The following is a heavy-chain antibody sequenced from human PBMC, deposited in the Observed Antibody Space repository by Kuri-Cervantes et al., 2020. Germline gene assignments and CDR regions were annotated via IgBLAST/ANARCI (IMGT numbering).Heavy chain of an antibody. J-gene: IGHJ4*02. CDR2: INAGNGNT. D-gene: IGHD6-19*01. CDR3: ARGELYGSGNPSLDY. V-gene: IGHV1-3*01. Sequence: ASVKVSCKASGYTFNNNYMHWVRQAPGQRLEWMGWINAGNGNTKYSQKFQGRVTITRDTSASTAYMELSSLRSEDTAVYYCARGELYGSGNPSLDYWGQGTLVTVSS. CDR1: GYTFNNNY.